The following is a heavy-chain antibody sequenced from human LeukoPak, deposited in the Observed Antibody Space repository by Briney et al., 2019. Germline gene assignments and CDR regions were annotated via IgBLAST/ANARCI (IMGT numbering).Heavy chain of an antibody. Sequence: GGSLRLSCAASGFTFSTYAMSWVRQAPGKGLACVSAIIGSGGSTYYADSVKGRFTISRDNSKNTLYLQMNSLRAEDTAVYYCAKSGGGTYYYGSGSYAVAFDIWGQGTMVTVSS. CDR1: GFTFSTYA. J-gene: IGHJ3*02. CDR3: AKSGGGTYYYGSGSYAVAFDI. D-gene: IGHD3-10*01. CDR2: IIGSGGST. V-gene: IGHV3-23*01.